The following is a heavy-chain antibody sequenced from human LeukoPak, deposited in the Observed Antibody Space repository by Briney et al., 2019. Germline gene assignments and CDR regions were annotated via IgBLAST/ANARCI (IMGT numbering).Heavy chain of an antibody. CDR1: GFTFSSNW. CDR2: IKQDGSEK. V-gene: IGHV3-7*01. CDR3: ASGGASAFDP. J-gene: IGHJ5*02. D-gene: IGHD3-10*01. Sequence: GGSLRLSCAASGFTFSSNWMSWVRQAPGKGLEWVANIKQDGSEKYYVDSVKGRFTISRDNAKNSLYLQMNSLRAEDTAVYYCASGGASAFDPWGQGTLVTVSS.